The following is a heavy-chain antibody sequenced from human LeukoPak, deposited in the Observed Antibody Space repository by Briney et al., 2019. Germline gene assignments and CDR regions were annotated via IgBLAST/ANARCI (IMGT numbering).Heavy chain of an antibody. CDR3: ARHFRRDYPDSGSSQYFHYIDV. CDR2: IYATGNT. V-gene: IGHV4-4*09. J-gene: IGHJ6*03. CDR1: GGSMSDHY. Sequence: SETLSLTCAVSGGSMSDHYWSWIRQTPGTTLEWIGYIYATGNTNYSPSLKGRVTISLDPSKNHFSLRLRSVTAADTALYYCARHFRRDYPDSGSSQYFHYIDVWGKGTTVVASS. D-gene: IGHD3-10*01.